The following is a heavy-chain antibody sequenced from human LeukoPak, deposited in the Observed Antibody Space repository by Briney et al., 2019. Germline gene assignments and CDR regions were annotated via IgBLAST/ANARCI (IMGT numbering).Heavy chain of an antibody. CDR2: IWPDGSYK. Sequence: GRSLRLSCATSGFTFSTYGIHWVRQAPGKGLEWVAAIWPDGSYKYYADSVKGRFTISRDDSKNTVYLQMNTLRDEDTAVYYCARAVGPFDYWGQGTLVTVSS. J-gene: IGHJ4*02. CDR3: ARAVGPFDY. V-gene: IGHV3-33*01. D-gene: IGHD3-16*01. CDR1: GFTFSTYG.